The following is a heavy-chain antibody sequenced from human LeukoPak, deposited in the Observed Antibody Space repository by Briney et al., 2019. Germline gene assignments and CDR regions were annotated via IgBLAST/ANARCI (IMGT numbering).Heavy chain of an antibody. J-gene: IGHJ4*02. V-gene: IGHV1-8*02. CDR3: ARGYSPTLRTTGNDY. CDR2: VILMVGTA. D-gene: IGHD1-1*01. Sequence: ASVKVSCKASGYTFTSYGISWVRQAPGQGLEWMGGVILMVGTAIIAQKFQGRVTMTRDTSINTAYMELHSLRSEDTAVYYCARGYSPTLRTTGNDYWGQGTLVTVSS. CDR1: GYTFTSYG.